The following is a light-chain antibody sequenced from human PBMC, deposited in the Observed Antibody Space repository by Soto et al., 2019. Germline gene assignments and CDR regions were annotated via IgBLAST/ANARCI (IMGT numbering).Light chain of an antibody. CDR2: GAS. CDR1: QSVSSSY. V-gene: IGKV3D-20*02. Sequence: EIVLTQSPDTLSLSPGEIATLSCRAGQSVSSSYLAWYQQRPGQAPRLLIYGASSRATGIPARFSGSGSGTDFTLTISSLEPEDFAVYYCQQRFNWQVTFGQGTRLEIK. J-gene: IGKJ5*01. CDR3: QQRFNWQVT.